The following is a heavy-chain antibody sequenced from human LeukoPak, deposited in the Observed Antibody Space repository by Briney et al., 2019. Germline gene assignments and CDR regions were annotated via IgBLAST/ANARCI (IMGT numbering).Heavy chain of an antibody. V-gene: IGHV3-23*01. CDR2: ISSDGADT. Sequence: GGSLRLSCAVSRFPFSTYAVTWVRQAPGQGLERVSAISSDGADTYYADSVKGRFTISRDNSKNTLYLQMTSLRVEDTAVYYCANYRKPQGLDYWGQGTLVTVSS. CDR3: ANYRKPQGLDY. J-gene: IGHJ4*02. CDR1: RFPFSTYA. D-gene: IGHD1-14*01.